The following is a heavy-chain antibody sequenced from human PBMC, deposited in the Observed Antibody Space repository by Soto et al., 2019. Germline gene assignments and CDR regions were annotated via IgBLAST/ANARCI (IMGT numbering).Heavy chain of an antibody. Sequence: SETLSLTCTVSGGSISSGDYYWSWIRQPPGKGLEWIGYIYYSGSTYYNPSLKSRVTISVDTSKNQFSLKLSSVTAADTAVYYCAREKKGCSSTSCHFSPGSYYYYGMDVWGQGTTVTVSS. V-gene: IGHV4-30-4*01. D-gene: IGHD2-2*01. J-gene: IGHJ6*02. CDR2: IYYSGST. CDR1: GGSISSGDYY. CDR3: AREKKGCSSTSCHFSPGSYYYYGMDV.